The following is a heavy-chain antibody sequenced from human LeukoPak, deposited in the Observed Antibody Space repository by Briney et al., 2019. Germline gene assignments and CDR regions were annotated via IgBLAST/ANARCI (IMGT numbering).Heavy chain of an antibody. CDR1: GFTFSSYE. V-gene: IGHV3-48*03. D-gene: IGHD3-9*01. J-gene: IGHJ4*02. CDR2: ISSSGSTI. Sequence: GGSLRLSCAASGFTFSSYEMNWVRQAPGKGLEWVSYISSSGSTIYYADSAKGRFTISRDNAKNSLYLQMNSLRAEDTAVYYCARALPNDILTGYYPGLFDYWGQGTLVTVSS. CDR3: ARALPNDILTGYYPGLFDY.